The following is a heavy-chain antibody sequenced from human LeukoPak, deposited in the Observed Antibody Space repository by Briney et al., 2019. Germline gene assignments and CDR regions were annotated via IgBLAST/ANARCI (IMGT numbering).Heavy chain of an antibody. CDR3: ARFIAAGTNDWFDP. CDR1: GFTFSSYW. Sequence: GGSLRLSCAASGFTFSSYWMSWVRQAPRKGLEWVANIKQDGSEKYYVDSVEGRITISRDNAKKSLYLQINSLRAEDTAVYYCARFIAAGTNDWFDPWGQGTLVTVSS. CDR2: IKQDGSEK. D-gene: IGHD6-13*01. J-gene: IGHJ5*02. V-gene: IGHV3-7*01.